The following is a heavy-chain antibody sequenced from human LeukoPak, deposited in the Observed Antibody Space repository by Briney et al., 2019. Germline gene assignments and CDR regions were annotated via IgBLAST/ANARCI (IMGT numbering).Heavy chain of an antibody. D-gene: IGHD6-6*01. CDR2: ISGGGSSI. J-gene: IGHJ4*02. V-gene: IGHV3-11*04. Sequence: PGGSLRLSCAASGFTFSDYQMSWIRQAPGKGLEWVSYISGGGSSIYYADSVKGRFTISRDNAKNSLYLQMNSLRADDTAVYYCASSIAASPWNYWGQGTLVTVSS. CDR3: ASSIAASPWNY. CDR1: GFTFSDYQ.